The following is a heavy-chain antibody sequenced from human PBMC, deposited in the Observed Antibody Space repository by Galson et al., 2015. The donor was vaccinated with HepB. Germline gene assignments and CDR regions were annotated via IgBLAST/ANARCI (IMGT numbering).Heavy chain of an antibody. J-gene: IGHJ3*02. V-gene: IGHV2-26*01. CDR1: GFSLSNARMG. CDR3: ARSRPLYCSSTSCYTDDAFDI. D-gene: IGHD2-2*02. Sequence: PALVKPTQTLTLTCTVSGFSLSNARMGVSWIRQPPGKALEWLAHIFSNDEKSYSTSLKSRLTISKDTSKSQVVLTMTNMDPVDTATYYCARSRPLYCSSTSCYTDDAFDIWGQGTMVTVSS. CDR2: IFSNDEK.